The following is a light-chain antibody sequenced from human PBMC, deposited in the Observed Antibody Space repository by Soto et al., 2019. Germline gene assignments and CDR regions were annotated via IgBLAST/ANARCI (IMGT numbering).Light chain of an antibody. V-gene: IGLV2-14*03. J-gene: IGLJ1*01. CDR2: DVT. Sequence: QSVLTQPVSVSGSPGQSISISCIGTSSDVGAFNYVSWYQHHPGKAPQLIIYDVTSRPSGVSNRFSASKSGNTASLTISRLQAEDEADYYCSSYTTRNTEVFGTGTKVTVL. CDR3: SSYTTRNTEV. CDR1: SSDVGAFNY.